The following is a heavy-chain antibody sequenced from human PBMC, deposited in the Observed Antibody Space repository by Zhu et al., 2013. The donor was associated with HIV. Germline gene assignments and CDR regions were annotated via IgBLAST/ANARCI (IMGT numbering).Heavy chain of an antibody. J-gene: IGHJ6*02. CDR3: ARGDLGYCTNDVCPSSPYYYYGMDV. CDR2: INPHSGGT. V-gene: IGHV1-2*02. CDR1: GYTLTAYY. D-gene: IGHD2-8*01. Sequence: QVQLVQSGAEVKKPGASVKVSCKASGYTLTAYYMHWVRQAPGQGLEWMGWINPHSGGTNYAQNFQGRVAMTRDTSINTAYMELSRLRSDDTAIYYCARGDLGYCTNDVCPSSPYYYYGMDVWGQGTTVTVSS.